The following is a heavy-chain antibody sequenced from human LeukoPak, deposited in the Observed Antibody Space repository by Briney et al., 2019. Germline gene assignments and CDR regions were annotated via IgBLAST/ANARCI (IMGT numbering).Heavy chain of an antibody. CDR3: ARDKPPPYYYDSSGIFDY. J-gene: IGHJ4*02. CDR1: GFXFSSYG. CDR2: IWYDGSNK. D-gene: IGHD3-22*01. V-gene: IGHV3-33*01. Sequence: GGSLRLSCAASGFXFSSYGMHWVRQAPGKGLEWVAVIWYDGSNKYYADSVKGRFTISRDNSKNTLYLQMNSLRAEDTAVYYCARDKPPPYYYDSSGIFDYWGQGTLVTVSS.